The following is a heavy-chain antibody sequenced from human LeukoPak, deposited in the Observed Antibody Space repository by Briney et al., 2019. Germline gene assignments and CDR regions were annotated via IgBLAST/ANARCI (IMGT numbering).Heavy chain of an antibody. CDR1: GFTFDDYA. Sequence: PGGSLRLSCAASGFTFDDYAMHWVRQAPGKGLEWVSGISWNSGSIGYADSVKGRFTISRDNAKNSLYLQMNSLRAEDMALYYCAKDFGAVAGRAFDIWGQGTMVTVSS. D-gene: IGHD6-19*01. V-gene: IGHV3-9*03. J-gene: IGHJ3*02. CDR2: ISWNSGSI. CDR3: AKDFGAVAGRAFDI.